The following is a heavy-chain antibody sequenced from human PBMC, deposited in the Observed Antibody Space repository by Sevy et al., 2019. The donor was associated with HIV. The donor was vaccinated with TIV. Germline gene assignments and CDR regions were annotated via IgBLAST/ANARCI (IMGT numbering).Heavy chain of an antibody. CDR3: AGGLYDRSGSFDAFYI. CDR1: GFTFITYA. Sequence: GGSLRLSCKPSGFTFITYAMNWVRQAPGKGLEWVSTFYGSGGATYYADSVKGRFTISRDNSKNTLYLQMNSLRTEDSAVYYCAGGLYDRSGSFDAFYIWGQGTIVT. V-gene: IGHV3-23*01. CDR2: FYGSGGAT. D-gene: IGHD3-22*01. J-gene: IGHJ3*02.